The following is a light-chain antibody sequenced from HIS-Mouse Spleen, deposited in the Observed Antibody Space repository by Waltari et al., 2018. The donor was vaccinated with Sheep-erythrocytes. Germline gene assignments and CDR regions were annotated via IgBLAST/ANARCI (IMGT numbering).Light chain of an antibody. CDR2: DVS. Sequence: QSALSQPRSVSGSPGPSVTISCTGPSSDVGRSNYVSWYQQHPGKPPKLMIYDVSKRPSGVPDRFSGSKSGNTASLTISGLQAEDEADYYCCSYAGSYNHVFATGTKVTVL. CDR3: CSYAGSYNHV. V-gene: IGLV2-11*01. J-gene: IGLJ1*01. CDR1: SSDVGRSNY.